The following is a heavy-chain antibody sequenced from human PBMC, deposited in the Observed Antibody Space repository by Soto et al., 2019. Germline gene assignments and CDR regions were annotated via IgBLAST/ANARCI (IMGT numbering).Heavy chain of an antibody. J-gene: IGHJ6*02. V-gene: IGHV5-51*01. Sequence: PGESLKISCKGSGYSFTDTWIAWVRQMPGEGPEWMAIINPADSDTRYSPSFQGHVTISADKSISTAYLQWSSLKASDTAMYYCARCFSAGDLLYYYYGMDVWGQGTTVTVSS. D-gene: IGHD6-13*01. CDR2: INPADSDT. CDR3: ARCFSAGDLLYYYYGMDV. CDR1: GYSFTDTW.